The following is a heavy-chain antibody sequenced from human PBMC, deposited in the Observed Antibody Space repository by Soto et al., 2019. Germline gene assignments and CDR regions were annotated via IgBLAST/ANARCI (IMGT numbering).Heavy chain of an antibody. J-gene: IGHJ4*02. CDR3: ARVAGSGYSGYDIDY. CDR2: INAGNGNT. V-gene: IGHV1-3*01. D-gene: IGHD5-12*01. Sequence: ASVKVSCKASGYTFTSYAMHWVRQAPGQRLEWMGWINAGNGNTKYSQKFQGRVTITRDTSASTAYMELSSLRSDDTAVYYCARVAGSGYSGYDIDYWGQGTLVTVSS. CDR1: GYTFTSYA.